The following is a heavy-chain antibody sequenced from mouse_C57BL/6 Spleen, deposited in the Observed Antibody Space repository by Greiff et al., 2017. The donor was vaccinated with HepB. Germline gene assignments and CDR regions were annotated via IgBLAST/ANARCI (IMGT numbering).Heavy chain of an antibody. J-gene: IGHJ2*01. CDR1: GYTFTSYW. Sequence: VQLQQSGAELVKPGASVKLSCKASGYTFTSYWMHWVKQRPGQGLEWIGMIHPNSGSTNYNEKFKSKATLTVDKSSSPAYMQLSSLTSDDSAVYYCARGGDVDYWGQCTTLTVSS. V-gene: IGHV1-64*01. CDR3: ARGGDVDY. CDR2: IHPNSGST.